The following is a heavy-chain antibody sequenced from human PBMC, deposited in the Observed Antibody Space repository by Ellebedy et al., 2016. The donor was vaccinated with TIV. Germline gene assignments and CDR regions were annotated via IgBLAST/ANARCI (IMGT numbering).Heavy chain of an antibody. Sequence: SVKVSXXASGYTFTYRYLHWVRQAPGQALEWMGWITPFNGNTNYAQKFQDRVTITRDRSMSTAYMELSSLRSEDTAMYYCASAGIVVGDDDAFDIWGQGTMVTVSS. CDR2: ITPFNGNT. J-gene: IGHJ3*02. CDR1: GYTFTYRY. V-gene: IGHV1-45*02. D-gene: IGHD1-26*01. CDR3: ASAGIVVGDDDAFDI.